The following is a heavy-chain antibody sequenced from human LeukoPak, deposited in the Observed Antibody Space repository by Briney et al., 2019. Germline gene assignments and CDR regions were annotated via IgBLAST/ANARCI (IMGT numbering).Heavy chain of an antibody. V-gene: IGHV1-69*05. Sequence: SVKVSCKASGGTFSSYAISWVRQAPGQGLEWMGGIIPIFGTANYAQKFQGRVTITTDESTSTAYMELSSLRSEDTAVYYCAGGLSPYCGGDCPDYWGQGTLVTVSS. D-gene: IGHD2-21*02. CDR2: IIPIFGTA. CDR3: AGGLSPYCGGDCPDY. J-gene: IGHJ4*02. CDR1: GGTFSSYA.